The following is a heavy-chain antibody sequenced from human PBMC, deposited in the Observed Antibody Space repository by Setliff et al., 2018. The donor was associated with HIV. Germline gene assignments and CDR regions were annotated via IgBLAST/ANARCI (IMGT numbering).Heavy chain of an antibody. J-gene: IGHJ4*02. CDR2: ISGSGTYI. Sequence: GGSLRLSCEASGFNFNTYSMNWVRQAPGKGPETVASISGSGTYIYYGESLKGRITISRDNAKNSLDLQMNSLRVEDTAVYYCADPPSGYWGQGTLVTVSS. CDR1: GFNFNTYS. D-gene: IGHD3-10*01. V-gene: IGHV3-21*01. CDR3: ADPPSGY.